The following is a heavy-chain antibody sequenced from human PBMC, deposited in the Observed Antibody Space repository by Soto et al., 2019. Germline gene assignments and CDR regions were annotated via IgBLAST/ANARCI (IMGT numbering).Heavy chain of an antibody. D-gene: IGHD4-17*01. J-gene: IGHJ4*02. V-gene: IGHV2-5*02. Sequence: QITFKESGPTLVNPKQTLALTCTFSGFSVTSDGVGVGWIRQPPGKALEWLAVIFWDDDKRYSPSLESRLSIPRDPSKDQVFLTMTNMESVDTATYYCAPLNDGDYTFWGQGTRVTVSS. CDR3: APLNDGDYTF. CDR1: GFSVTSDGVG. CDR2: IFWDDDK.